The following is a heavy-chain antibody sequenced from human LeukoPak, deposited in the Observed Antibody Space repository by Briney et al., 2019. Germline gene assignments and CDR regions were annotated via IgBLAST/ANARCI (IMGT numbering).Heavy chain of an antibody. V-gene: IGHV4-59*01. CDR3: ARTPTRGGRTVHFDY. CDR1: GGSISIYY. Sequence: PSETLSLTCTVSGGSISIYYWSWIRQPPGKGLEWIGYIYYSGGTNYNPSLKSRVTISVDTSKNQFSLKLSSVTAADTAVYYCARTPTRGGRTVHFDYWGQGTLVTVSS. D-gene: IGHD4-11*01. J-gene: IGHJ4*02. CDR2: IYYSGGT.